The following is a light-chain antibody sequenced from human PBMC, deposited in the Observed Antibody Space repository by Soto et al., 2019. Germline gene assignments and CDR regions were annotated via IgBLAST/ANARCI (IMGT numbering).Light chain of an antibody. V-gene: IGKV3-15*01. J-gene: IGKJ2*01. CDR3: QQYNKWPPWT. CDR2: GAS. CDR1: QSVSSN. Sequence: EIVMTQSPATLSVSPGERATLSCRASQSVSSNLAWYQQKPGQAPRLLIYGASTRATGIPARFSGSGSGTEFTLTISSLQSEDFAVYYCQQYNKWPPWTFGQGTELEIK.